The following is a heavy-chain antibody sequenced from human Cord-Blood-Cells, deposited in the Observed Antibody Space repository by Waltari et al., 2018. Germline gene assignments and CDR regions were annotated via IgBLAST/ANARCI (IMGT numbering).Heavy chain of an antibody. CDR2: IYPGDSDT. CDR3: ARFRRQQLYFDY. CDR1: GYSCTRYW. Sequence: EVQLLQSGAEVKTPGASPKIACKGSGYSCTRYWIGWARQMPGKGLEWMGIIYPGDSDTRYSPSFQGQVTISADKSISTAYLQWSSLKASDTAMYYCARFRRQQLYFDYWGQGTLVTVSS. J-gene: IGHJ4*02. V-gene: IGHV5-51*01. D-gene: IGHD6-13*01.